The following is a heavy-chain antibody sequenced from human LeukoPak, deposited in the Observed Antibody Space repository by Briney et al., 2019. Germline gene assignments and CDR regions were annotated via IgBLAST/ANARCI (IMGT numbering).Heavy chain of an antibody. CDR2: INPNSGGT. CDR3: AREGYCTNGVCYTLVLRGWLDP. Sequence: ASVTVSCKSSGYTFTIYYMHWVRHAPGQGLEWMGCINPNSGGTNSAQKFQGRVTMTRYTSNSTAYMELRRLRSDDTAVYYCAREGYCTNGVCYTLVLRGWLDPWGQGTLVTVSS. J-gene: IGHJ5*02. V-gene: IGHV1-2*02. CDR1: GYTFTIYY. D-gene: IGHD2-8*01.